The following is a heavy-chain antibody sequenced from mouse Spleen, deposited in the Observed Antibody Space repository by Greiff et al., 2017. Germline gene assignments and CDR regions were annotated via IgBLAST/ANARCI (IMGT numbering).Heavy chain of an antibody. J-gene: IGHJ4*01. V-gene: IGHV5-9-3*01. CDR2: ISSGGGNT. CDR1: GFTSSSYA. D-gene: IGHD2-1*01. Sequence: EVQLVESGGGLVKLGGSLKLSCAASGFTSSSYAMSWVRQTPEKRLEWVATISSGGGNTYYPDSVKGRFTISRDNAKNTLYLQMSSLKSEDTAMYYCARRDGKGTFFYAMDYWGQGTSVTVSS. CDR3: ARRDGKGTFFYAMDY.